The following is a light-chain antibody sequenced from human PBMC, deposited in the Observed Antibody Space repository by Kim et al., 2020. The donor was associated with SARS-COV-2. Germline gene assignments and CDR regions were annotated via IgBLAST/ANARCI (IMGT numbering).Light chain of an antibody. CDR2: EVS. V-gene: IGLV2-23*02. CDR3: CSYAGSRNGG. CDR1: SSDVGSSNL. J-gene: IGLJ2*01. Sequence: QSALTQPASVSGSPGQSITISCTGTSSDVGSSNLVSWYQQHPGKAPKLMIYEVSKRPSGVSNRFSGSKSGNTASLTISGLQAEDEADYYCCSYAGSRNGGFGGGTQLTVL.